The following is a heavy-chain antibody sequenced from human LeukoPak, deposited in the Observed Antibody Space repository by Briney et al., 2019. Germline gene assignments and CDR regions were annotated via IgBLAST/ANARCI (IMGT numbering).Heavy chain of an antibody. J-gene: IGHJ4*02. Sequence: SQTLSLTCTVSGGSISSGGYYWSWIRQHPGKGLEWIGYIYYSGSTYYNPSLKSRVTISVDTSKNQFSLKLSSVTAADTAVYYCARGYDSSGYYPGNDYWGQGTLVTVSS. CDR1: GGSISSGGYY. D-gene: IGHD3-22*01. CDR3: ARGYDSSGYYPGNDY. CDR2: IYYSGST. V-gene: IGHV4-31*03.